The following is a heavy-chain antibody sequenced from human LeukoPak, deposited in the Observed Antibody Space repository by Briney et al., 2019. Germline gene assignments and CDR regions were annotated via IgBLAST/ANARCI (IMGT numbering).Heavy chain of an antibody. CDR3: ARVATYCSSTSCYGEYFDY. V-gene: IGHV3-53*04. D-gene: IGHD2-2*01. CDR1: GFTVSSNY. Sequence: GGSLRLSCAASGFTVSSNYTSWVRQAPGKGLEWVSVIYSGGSTYYADSVKGRFTISRHNSKNTLYLQMNSLRAEDTAVYYCARVATYCSSTSCYGEYFDYWGQGTLVTVSS. J-gene: IGHJ4*02. CDR2: IYSGGST.